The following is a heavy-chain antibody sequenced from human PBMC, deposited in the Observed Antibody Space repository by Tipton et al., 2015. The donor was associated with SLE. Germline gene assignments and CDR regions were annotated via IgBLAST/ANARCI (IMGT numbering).Heavy chain of an antibody. CDR3: VREDWRIWGIGY. D-gene: IGHD3-16*01. CDR2: IYYRGST. CDR1: GGSINSYY. J-gene: IGHJ4*02. Sequence: TLSLTCTVSGGSINSYYWSWIRQPPGKGLEWIGYIYYRGSTIYNPSLKSRVTISVDTSKNQFSLKLNSVTAADTAVYYCVREDWRIWGIGYWGQGTLVTVSS. V-gene: IGHV4-59*12.